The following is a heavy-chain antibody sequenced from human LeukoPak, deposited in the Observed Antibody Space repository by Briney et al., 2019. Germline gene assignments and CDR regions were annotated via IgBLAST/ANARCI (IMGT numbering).Heavy chain of an antibody. CDR2: ISYDGSNK. V-gene: IGHV3-30*18. J-gene: IGHJ6*02. CDR3: AKSARFCTNDVCYTNYYYGMDV. D-gene: IGHD2-8*01. Sequence: GGSLRLSCAASGFTFSSYDMHWVRQAPRKGLEWVAVISYDGSNKYYADSVKGRFTISRDNSKNTLSLQMHSLRAEDTAVYYCAKSARFCTNDVCYTNYYYGMDVWGQGTTVTVSS. CDR1: GFTFSSYD.